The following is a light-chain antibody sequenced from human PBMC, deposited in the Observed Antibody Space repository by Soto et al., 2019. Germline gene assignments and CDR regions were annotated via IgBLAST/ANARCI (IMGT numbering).Light chain of an antibody. CDR3: SSYTSSSLLV. CDR2: DVS. CDR1: SSDVGGYNF. J-gene: IGLJ2*01. V-gene: IGLV2-14*01. Sequence: QSALTQPASVSGSPGQSITISCTGTSSDVGGYNFVSWYQQHPGKAPKLMINDVSNRPSGVSNPFSGSKSGNTASLTISGLQAEDEADYYCSSYTSSSLLVFGGGTKLTVL.